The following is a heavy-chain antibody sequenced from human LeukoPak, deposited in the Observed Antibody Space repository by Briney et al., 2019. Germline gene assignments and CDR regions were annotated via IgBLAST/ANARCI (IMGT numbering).Heavy chain of an antibody. V-gene: IGHV3-30*02. CDR2: IRYDGSNI. Sequence: GGSLRLSCAASGFTFSTYGMHWVRQAPGKGLEWVAFIRYDGSNIFYAHSVKGRFTISRDNSKNTLYLQMNSLRAEDTAVYNCAKDRDITGTTYFDYWGQGALVTVSS. CDR3: AKDRDITGTTYFDY. CDR1: GFTFSTYG. J-gene: IGHJ4*02. D-gene: IGHD1-20*01.